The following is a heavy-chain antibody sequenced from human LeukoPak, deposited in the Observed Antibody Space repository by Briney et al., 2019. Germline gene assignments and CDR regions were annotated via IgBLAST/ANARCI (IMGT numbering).Heavy chain of an antibody. D-gene: IGHD3-16*02. Sequence: GASVKVSCKASGFTFTSSAVQWVRPARGQRLEWIGWIVVGSGNTNYAQKFQERVTITRDMSTSTAYMELSSLRSEDTAVYYCAADTYDYVWGSYRLYFDYWGQGTLVTVSS. J-gene: IGHJ4*02. CDR2: IVVGSGNT. CDR3: AADTYDYVWGSYRLYFDY. CDR1: GFTFTSSA. V-gene: IGHV1-58*01.